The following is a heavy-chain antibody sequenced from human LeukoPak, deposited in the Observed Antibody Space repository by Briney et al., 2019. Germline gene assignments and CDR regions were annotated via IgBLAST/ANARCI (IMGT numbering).Heavy chain of an antibody. D-gene: IGHD6-19*01. Sequence: GASVKVSCKVSGYTLTELSMHWVRQAPGKGLEWPGGFDPEDGETIYAQKFQGRVTMTEDTSTDTAYMELSSLRSEDTAAYYCATRLLYSSGWYFDYWGQGTLVTVSS. V-gene: IGHV1-24*01. J-gene: IGHJ4*02. CDR2: FDPEDGET. CDR1: GYTLTELS. CDR3: ATRLLYSSGWYFDY.